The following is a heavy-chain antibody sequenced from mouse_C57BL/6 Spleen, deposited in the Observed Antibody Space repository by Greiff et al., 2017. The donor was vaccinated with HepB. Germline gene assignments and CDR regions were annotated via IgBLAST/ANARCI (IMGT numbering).Heavy chain of an antibody. V-gene: IGHV1-54*01. J-gene: IGHJ1*03. CDR1: GYAFTNYL. D-gene: IGHD1-1*01. Sequence: QVQLKESGAELVRPGTSVKVSCKASGYAFTNYLIEWVKKRPGQGLEWIGVINPGSGGTNYNEKFKGKATLTADKSSSTAYMQLSSLTSEDSAVYFCARRTTVVPWYFDVWGTGTTVTVSS. CDR2: INPGSGGT. CDR3: ARRTTVVPWYFDV.